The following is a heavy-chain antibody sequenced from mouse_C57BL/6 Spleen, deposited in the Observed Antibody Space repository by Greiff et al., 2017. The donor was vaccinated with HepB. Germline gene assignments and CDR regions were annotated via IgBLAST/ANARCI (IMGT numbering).Heavy chain of an antibody. J-gene: IGHJ3*01. Sequence: EVQVVESGPGLVKPSQSLSLTCSVTGYSITSGYYWNWIRQFPGNKLEWMGYISYDGSNNYNPSLKNRISITRDTSKNQFFLKLNSVTTEDTATYYCARAYDGYYLAWFAYWGQGTLVTVSA. CDR1: GYSITSGYY. D-gene: IGHD2-3*01. CDR2: ISYDGSN. V-gene: IGHV3-6*01. CDR3: ARAYDGYYLAWFAY.